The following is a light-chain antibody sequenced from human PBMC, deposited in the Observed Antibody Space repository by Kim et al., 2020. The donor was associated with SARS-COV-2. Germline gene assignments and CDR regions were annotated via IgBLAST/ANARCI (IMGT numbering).Light chain of an antibody. J-gene: IGKJ2*01. V-gene: IGKV1-5*01. CDR3: QQYSHWPYS. Sequence: SASDGDRDTLSCRASQSITSSLAWYQHKPGKAPRLLIYGASNWESGVPARFSGSGSGTEFSLTITSLQSEDFVIYFCQQYSHWPYSFGQGTKLEI. CDR1: QSITSS. CDR2: GAS.